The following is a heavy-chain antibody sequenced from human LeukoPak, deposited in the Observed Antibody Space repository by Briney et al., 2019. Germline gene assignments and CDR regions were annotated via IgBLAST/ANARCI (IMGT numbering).Heavy chain of an antibody. CDR1: GFLFSNSW. V-gene: IGHV3-7*01. J-gene: IGHJ4*02. CDR3: ARVRNRYDSSGYYLDY. Sequence: PGGSLRLSCEASGFLFSNSWMSWVRQAPGKGLEWVANIKQDGSEKYYVDSVKGRFTISRDNAKNSLYLQMNSLRAEDTAVYYCARVRNRYDSSGYYLDYWGQGTLVTVSS. D-gene: IGHD3-22*01. CDR2: IKQDGSEK.